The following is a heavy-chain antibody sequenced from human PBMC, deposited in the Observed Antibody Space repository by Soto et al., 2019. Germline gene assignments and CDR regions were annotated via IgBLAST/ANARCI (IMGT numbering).Heavy chain of an antibody. CDR1: GFTFSSYA. J-gene: IGHJ4*02. V-gene: IGHV3-30-3*01. D-gene: IGHD3-10*01. CDR2: ISYDGSNK. Sequence: QVQLVESGGGVVQPGRSLRLSCAASGFTFSSYAMHWVRQAPGKVLEWVAVISYDGSNKYYADSVKGRFTISRDNSKNTLYLQMNRLRAEDTAVYYCARDPMGRYYGSGSYYFDYWGQGTLVTVSS. CDR3: ARDPMGRYYGSGSYYFDY.